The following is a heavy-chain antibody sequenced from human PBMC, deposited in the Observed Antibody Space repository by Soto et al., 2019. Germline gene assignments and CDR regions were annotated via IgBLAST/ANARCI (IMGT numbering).Heavy chain of an antibody. CDR2: IYPGDSDT. Sequence: LGESLKISCKGSGYSFASHWVAWVRQMPEKGLEWIGTIYPGDSDTKYSSAFRGHVTISADTSVSTAYLQWRSLEATDSAIYYCARYSGSYWHYLDFWGQGTLVTVSP. J-gene: IGHJ4*02. CDR3: ARYSGSYWHYLDF. V-gene: IGHV5-51*01. D-gene: IGHD1-26*01. CDR1: GYSFASHW.